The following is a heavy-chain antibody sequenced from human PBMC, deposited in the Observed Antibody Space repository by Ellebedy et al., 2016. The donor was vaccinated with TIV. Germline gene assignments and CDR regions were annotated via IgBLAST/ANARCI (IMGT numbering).Heavy chain of an antibody. J-gene: IGHJ4*02. D-gene: IGHD7-27*01. CDR1: GYNFEYYW. CDR3: ARHELGSNAAFDS. V-gene: IGHV5-10-1*01. Sequence: GESLKISXKASGYNFEYYWISWVRQTPGKGLEWMGRIDPSDPYRNNRPSFQGHVTISTDNSITIAYLQWSSLKASDTAIYYCARHELGSNAAFDSWGQGTLVTVSS. CDR2: IDPSDPYR.